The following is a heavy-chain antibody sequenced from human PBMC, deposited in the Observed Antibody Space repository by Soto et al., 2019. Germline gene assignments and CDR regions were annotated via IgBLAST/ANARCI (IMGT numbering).Heavy chain of an antibody. J-gene: IGHJ4*02. D-gene: IGHD5-12*01. CDR1: GYTLTELS. CDR3: ATRGLSGYDFFDY. V-gene: IGHV1-24*01. CDR2: FDPEDGET. Sequence: ASVKVSCKVSGYTLTELSMHWVRQAPGKGLEWMGGFDPEDGETIYAQKFQGRVTMTEDTSIDTAYMELSSLRSEDTAVYYCATRGLSGYDFFDYWGQETLVTVSS.